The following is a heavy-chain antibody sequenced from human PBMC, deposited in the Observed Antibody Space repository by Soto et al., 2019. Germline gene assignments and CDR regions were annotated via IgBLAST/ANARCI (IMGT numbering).Heavy chain of an antibody. V-gene: IGHV4-39*01. Sequence: SETLSLTCTVSGGSISSSSHYWGWIRQPPGKWLEWIGSIYYSGSTYYNPSLKSRVTISVDTSKNQFSLKLSSVTAADTAVYYCASPKIAFYNWFDPWGQGTPVTVPQ. CDR3: ASPKIAFYNWFDP. CDR2: IYYSGST. J-gene: IGHJ5*02. D-gene: IGHD3-3*02. CDR1: GGSISSSSHY.